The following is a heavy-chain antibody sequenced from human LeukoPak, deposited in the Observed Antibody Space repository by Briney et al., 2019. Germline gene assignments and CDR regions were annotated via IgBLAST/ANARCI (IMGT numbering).Heavy chain of an antibody. CDR2: INHSGST. D-gene: IGHD3-10*01. V-gene: IGHV4-34*01. CDR1: GGFLNDYY. CDR3: ARISGGY. Sequence: SETLSLTCPVYGGFLNDYYWTWIRQPPGTGLEWIGEINHSGSTNYNASLTRRVPISVDTSMNQFYLKLTSVSAAGTAVYYCARISGGYRGQRTPVTVSS. J-gene: IGHJ4*02.